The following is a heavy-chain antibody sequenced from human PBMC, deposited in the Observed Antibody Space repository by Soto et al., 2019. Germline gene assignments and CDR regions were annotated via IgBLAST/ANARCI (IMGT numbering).Heavy chain of an antibody. CDR1: GFTFSSYA. CDR3: AKDGSRGNYYDSSGYYPFDY. D-gene: IGHD3-22*01. CDR2: ISGSGGST. V-gene: IGHV3-23*01. Sequence: PVGSLRLSCAASGFTFSSYAMSWVRQAPGKGLEWVSAISGSGGSTYYADSVKGRFTISRDNSKNTLYLQMNSLRAEDTAVYYCAKDGSRGNYYDSSGYYPFDYWGQGTLVTVSS. J-gene: IGHJ4*02.